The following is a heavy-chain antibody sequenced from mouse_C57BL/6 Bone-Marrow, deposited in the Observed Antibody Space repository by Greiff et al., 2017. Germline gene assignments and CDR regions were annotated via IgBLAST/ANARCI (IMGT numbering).Heavy chain of an antibody. J-gene: IGHJ2*01. V-gene: IGHV7-3*01. CDR1: GFTFTDYY. Sequence: EVKLMESGGGLVQPGGSLSLSCAASGFTFTDYYMSWVRQPPGKALEWLGFIRNKAKGYTTEDSASVKGRFTISRDNSQSILYLQMNALRAEDSATYYCARYNYGDYWGQGTTLTVSS. CDR3: ARYNYGDY. CDR2: IRNKAKGYTT.